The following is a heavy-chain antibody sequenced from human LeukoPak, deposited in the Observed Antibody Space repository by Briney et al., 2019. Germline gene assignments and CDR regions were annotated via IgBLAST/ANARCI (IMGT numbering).Heavy chain of an antibody. CDR3: AKDLPLGYWPRTPLVLNYFDP. CDR2: VSASGGST. V-gene: IGHV3-23*01. D-gene: IGHD2-15*01. J-gene: IGHJ5*02. CDR1: GFTFNNFA. Sequence: GGSLRLSCVASGFTFNNFAMSWVRQAPGKGLEWVSLVSASGGSTYYADSAKGRFTVSRDNSKNTVYLEMDSLRAEDTAVYYCAKDLPLGYWPRTPLVLNYFDPWGQGTLVTVSS.